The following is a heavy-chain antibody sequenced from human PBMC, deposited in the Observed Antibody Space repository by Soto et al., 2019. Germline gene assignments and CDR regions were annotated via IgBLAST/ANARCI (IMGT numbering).Heavy chain of an antibody. CDR3: ARGRYYGSGGEYFDY. V-gene: IGHV4-31*03. CDR2: IYYSGST. J-gene: IGHJ4*02. Sequence: SETLSLTCTVSGVSISSGGYYWSWIRQHPGKGLEWIGYIYYSGSTYYNPSLKSRVTISVDTSKNQFSLKLSSVTAADTAVYYCARGRYYGSGGEYFDYWGQATLVTVSS. CDR1: GVSISSGGYY. D-gene: IGHD3-10*01.